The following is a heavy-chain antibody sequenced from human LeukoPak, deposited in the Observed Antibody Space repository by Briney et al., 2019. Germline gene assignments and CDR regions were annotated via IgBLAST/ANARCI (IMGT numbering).Heavy chain of an antibody. Sequence: ASVKVSCKVSGYTLTELSMHWVRQAPGKGLEWMGGFDPEDGETIYAQKFQGRVTMTEDTSTDTAYMELSSLRSDDTAVYYCARVPSSWTNYYYMDVWGKGTTVTVSS. CDR3: ARVPSSWTNYYYMDV. D-gene: IGHD6-13*01. J-gene: IGHJ6*03. CDR1: GYTLTELS. V-gene: IGHV1-24*01. CDR2: FDPEDGET.